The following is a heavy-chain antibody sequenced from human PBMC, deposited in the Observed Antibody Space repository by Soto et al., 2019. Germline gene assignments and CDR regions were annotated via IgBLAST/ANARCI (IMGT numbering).Heavy chain of an antibody. CDR2: IYSGGST. CDR3: ARLYYDFWSGKHKYGSGSYFDY. V-gene: IGHV3-53*01. CDR1: GFTVSSNY. J-gene: IGHJ4*02. Sequence: EVQLVESGGGLIQPGGSLRLSCAASGFTVSSNYMSWVRQAPGKGLEWVSVIYSGGSTYYADSVKGRFTISRDNSKNTLYLQMNSLRAEDTAVYYCARLYYDFWSGKHKYGSGSYFDYWGQGTLVTVSS. D-gene: IGHD3-3*01.